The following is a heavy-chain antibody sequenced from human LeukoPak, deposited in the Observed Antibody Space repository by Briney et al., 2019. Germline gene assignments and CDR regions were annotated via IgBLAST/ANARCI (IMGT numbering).Heavy chain of an antibody. Sequence: PGGSLRLSCAASGFTFRSYSMNWVRQAPGKGLEWVSSINSRGNDKYYAESVKGRFTISRDNAKNSLYLQMNNLRAEDTAVYYCARGGSDILTQHDYWGQGTLVTVSS. V-gene: IGHV3-21*01. J-gene: IGHJ4*02. CDR3: ARGGSDILTQHDY. D-gene: IGHD3-9*01. CDR1: GFTFRSYS. CDR2: INSRGNDK.